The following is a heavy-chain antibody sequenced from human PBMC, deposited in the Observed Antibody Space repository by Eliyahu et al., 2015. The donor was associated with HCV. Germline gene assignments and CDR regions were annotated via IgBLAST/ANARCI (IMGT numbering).Heavy chain of an antibody. J-gene: IGHJ6*02. CDR2: IDTGGSP. V-gene: IGHV3-53*01. CDR3: ARDASRVPPYNYYYGMDV. Sequence: EVQLVESGGGLIQPGGSLRLSCAAXGFTVXSNFMNWVRQAPGKGLEXVSIIDTGGSPFYAESVRGRFTISRDNFKNTLYXQMNSLRVEDTAVYYCARDASRVPPYNYYYGMDVWGQGTTVTVSS. CDR1: GFTVXSNF. D-gene: IGHD3-16*01.